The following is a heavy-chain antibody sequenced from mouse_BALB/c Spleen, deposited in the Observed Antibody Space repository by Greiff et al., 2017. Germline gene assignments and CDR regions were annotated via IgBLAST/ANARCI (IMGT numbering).Heavy chain of an antibody. CDR2: ISDGGSYT. V-gene: IGHV5-4*02. Sequence: EVKVVESGGGLVKPGGSLKLSCAASGFTFSDYYMYWVRQTPEKRLEWVATISDGGSYTYYPDSVKGRFTISRDNAKNNLYLQMSSLKSEDTAMYYCARKGFAYWGQGTLVTVSA. CDR1: GFTFSDYY. CDR3: ARKGFAY. J-gene: IGHJ3*01.